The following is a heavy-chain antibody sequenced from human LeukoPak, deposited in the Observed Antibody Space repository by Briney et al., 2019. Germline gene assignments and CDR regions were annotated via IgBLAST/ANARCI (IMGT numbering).Heavy chain of an antibody. CDR1: GFTFSSYA. D-gene: IGHD3-22*01. J-gene: IGHJ4*02. Sequence: PGGSLRLSCAASGFTFSSYAMSWVRQAPGKGLEWVSAISGSGGSTYYADSVKGRFTISRDNSKSTLFLQMNSLRAEDTAVYYCAKEREYYDSSGYSGFGYWGQGTLVTVSS. V-gene: IGHV3-23*01. CDR3: AKEREYYDSSGYSGFGY. CDR2: ISGSGGST.